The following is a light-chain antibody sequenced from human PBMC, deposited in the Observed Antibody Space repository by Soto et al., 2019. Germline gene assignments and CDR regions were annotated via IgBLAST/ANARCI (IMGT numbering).Light chain of an antibody. CDR1: QSVLYSSNNKNY. CDR3: QQYYSTPRT. Sequence: DIVMTQSPDSLAVSLGERATINCKSSQSVLYSSNNKNYLAWYQQKPGQPPKLLIYWASTREYGVPDRFSDSGSGTDFTLTISSLQAEDVAVYYCQQYYSTPRTFGQGTKVEIK. V-gene: IGKV4-1*01. CDR2: WAS. J-gene: IGKJ1*01.